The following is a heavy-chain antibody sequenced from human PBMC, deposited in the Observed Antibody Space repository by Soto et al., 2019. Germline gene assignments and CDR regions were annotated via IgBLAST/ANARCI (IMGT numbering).Heavy chain of an antibody. D-gene: IGHD3-10*01. V-gene: IGHV3-23*01. Sequence: GGSLRLSCAASGFTFSSYAMSWVRQAPGKGLEWVSAISGGGGSTYYADSVKGRFTISRDNSKNTLYLQMNSLRAEDTAVYYCAKSSSRYYYGSGSYTDYWGQGTLVTASS. CDR1: GFTFSSYA. J-gene: IGHJ4*02. CDR3: AKSSSRYYYGSGSYTDY. CDR2: ISGGGGST.